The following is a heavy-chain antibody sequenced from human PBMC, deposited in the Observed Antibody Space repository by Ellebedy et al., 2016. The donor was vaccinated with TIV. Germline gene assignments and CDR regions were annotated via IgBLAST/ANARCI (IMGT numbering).Heavy chain of an antibody. CDR3: ARVVGVGFTGSDS. D-gene: IGHD3-3*01. CDR1: GDSISSSRHF. CDR2: IYYSGTT. V-gene: IGHV4-39*07. J-gene: IGHJ5*01. Sequence: MPSETLSLTCTVSGDSISSSRHFWGWIRQYPGGGLEWIGSIYYSGTTYYNPSLNGRHGISLDTSKGQFSLNLKSVTAADTAVYYCARVVGVGFTGSDSWGQGVLVTVSS.